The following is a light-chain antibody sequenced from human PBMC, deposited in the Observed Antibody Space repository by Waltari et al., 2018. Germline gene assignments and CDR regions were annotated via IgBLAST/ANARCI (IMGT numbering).Light chain of an antibody. CDR3: QQYTDWPLT. V-gene: IGKV3-15*01. CDR1: QSVSSN. J-gene: IGKJ4*01. CDR2: GAS. Sequence: EIVLTQSPATLSLSPGERATLSCRASQSVSSNLAWYQQKPGQAPRPLIYGASSRATGIPDRFSGSGSGTDFTLTISSLDLDDFAVYYCQQYTDWPLTFGGGTKVEIK.